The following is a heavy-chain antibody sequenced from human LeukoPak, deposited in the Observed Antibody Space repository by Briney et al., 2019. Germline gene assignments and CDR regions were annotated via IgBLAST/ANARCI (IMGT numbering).Heavy chain of an antibody. CDR1: GFTFSTYW. D-gene: IGHD3-10*02. CDR3: AELGITMIGGV. J-gene: IGHJ6*04. Sequence: GGSLRLSCAASGFTFSTYWMTWVRQAPGKGLEWVANIKEDGSEKYYVDSVKGRFTISRDNAKNSLYLQMNSLRAEDTAVYYCAELGITMIGGVWGKGTTVTISS. V-gene: IGHV3-7*01. CDR2: IKEDGSEK.